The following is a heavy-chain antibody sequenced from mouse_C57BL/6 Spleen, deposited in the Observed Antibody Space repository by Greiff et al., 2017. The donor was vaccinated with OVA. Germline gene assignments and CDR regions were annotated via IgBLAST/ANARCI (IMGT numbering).Heavy chain of an antibody. Sequence: QVQLQQSGPELVKPGASVKISCKASGYAFSSSWMNWVKQRPGTGLEWIGRIYPGDGDTNYNGKFKGKATLTADKSSSTAYMQLSSLTAEDSAVYFCARMGGVATGDYAMDYWGQGTSVTVSS. CDR2: IYPGDGDT. V-gene: IGHV1-82*01. D-gene: IGHD1-1*01. CDR1: GYAFSSSW. CDR3: ARMGGVATGDYAMDY. J-gene: IGHJ4*01.